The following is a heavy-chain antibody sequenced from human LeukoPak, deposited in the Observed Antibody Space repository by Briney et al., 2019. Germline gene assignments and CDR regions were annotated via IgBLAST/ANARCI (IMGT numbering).Heavy chain of an antibody. CDR1: GYTFSNYD. CDR3: ARAEQWLENYYYMDV. V-gene: IGHV1-8*02. Sequence: ASVKVSCKATGYTFSNYDINWVRQDPGQGLEWMGWINPNSGNTGYAQKFQGRVTITRKNSITTAYMELSSLRSEDTAVYYCARAEQWLENYYYMDVWGKGTTVTVSS. D-gene: IGHD6-19*01. CDR2: INPNSGNT. J-gene: IGHJ6*03.